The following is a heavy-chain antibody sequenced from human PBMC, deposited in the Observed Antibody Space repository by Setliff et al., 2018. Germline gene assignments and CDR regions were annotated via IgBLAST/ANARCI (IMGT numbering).Heavy chain of an antibody. CDR3: ARSGGSNWQTKLDY. V-gene: IGHV1-3*03. Sequence: ASVKVSCKAAGYTFISYGLTWVRQAPGQGLEWMGWINAGNGNTKYSQEFQDRVTITRDTSASIAFMELSSLRSEDMAVYYCARSGGSNWQTKLDYWGQGTLVTVSS. D-gene: IGHD6-13*01. CDR1: GYTFISYG. CDR2: INAGNGNT. J-gene: IGHJ4*02.